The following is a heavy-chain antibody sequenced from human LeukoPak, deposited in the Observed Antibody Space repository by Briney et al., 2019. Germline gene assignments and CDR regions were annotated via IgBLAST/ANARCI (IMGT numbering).Heavy chain of an antibody. CDR1: GGSFSGYY. CDR3: TRGPYEATLGY. V-gene: IGHV4-34*01. D-gene: IGHD1-26*01. J-gene: IGHJ4*02. CDR2: INHSGST. Sequence: PSETLSLTCAVYGGSFSGYYWSWIRQPPGKGLEWIGEINHSGSTNYNPSLKSRVTTSVDTSKNQFSLKLTSVTAADTAVYYCTRGPYEATLGYWGQGTLVTVSS.